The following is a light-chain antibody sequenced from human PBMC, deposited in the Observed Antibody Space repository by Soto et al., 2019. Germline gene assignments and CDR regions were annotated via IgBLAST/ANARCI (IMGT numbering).Light chain of an antibody. CDR1: QSVRSNF. J-gene: IGKJ1*01. Sequence: EIVLTQSPGTLSLSPGEXATLSCRASQSVRSNFVAWYQQKPGQAPRLLIYGASNRATGIPDRFSGSGTGTDFTLSITRLEHEDFAMYYCQCYDSLRTFGQGTKVDIK. V-gene: IGKV3-20*01. CDR3: QCYDSLRT. CDR2: GAS.